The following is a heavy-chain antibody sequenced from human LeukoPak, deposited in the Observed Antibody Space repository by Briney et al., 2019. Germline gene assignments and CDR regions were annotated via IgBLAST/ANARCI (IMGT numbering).Heavy chain of an antibody. J-gene: IGHJ4*02. CDR1: GFTVSSNY. D-gene: IGHD5-18*01. Sequence: GGSLRLSCAASGFTVSSNYMSWVRQAPGKGLEWVSVIYSGGSTYYADSVKGRFTISRDNSKNTLYLQMNSLRAEDTAVYYCARDWGQRIQLWSPLDYWGQGTLVTVSS. CDR3: ARDWGQRIQLWSPLDY. CDR2: IYSGGST. V-gene: IGHV3-53*01.